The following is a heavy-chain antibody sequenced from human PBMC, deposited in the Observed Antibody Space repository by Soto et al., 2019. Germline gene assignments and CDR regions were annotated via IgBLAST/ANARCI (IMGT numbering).Heavy chain of an antibody. J-gene: IGHJ4*02. V-gene: IGHV1-69*06. CDR3: ASWRSYSGSYCFDY. CDR1: GGAFNSYT. Sequence: SVKVSCKASGGAFNSYTINWVRQAPGRGLEWVGQVVPMYDSVNYAENFQGRVTITADKSTKTAYMELTSLRSEDTALYFCASWRSYSGSYCFDYWGQGTLVTVSS. D-gene: IGHD1-26*01. CDR2: VVPMYDSV.